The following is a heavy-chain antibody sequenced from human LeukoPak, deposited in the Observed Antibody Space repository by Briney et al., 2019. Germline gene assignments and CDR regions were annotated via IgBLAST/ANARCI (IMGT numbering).Heavy chain of an antibody. CDR1: GYTFTSYD. Sequence: GASVKVSCKASGYTFTSYDINWVRQATGQGLEWMGWMNPNSGNTGYAQKFQGRVTMTRDTSTSTVYMELSSLRSEDTAVYYCARGYDSSGYYQVDPWGQGTLVTVSS. CDR2: MNPNSGNT. J-gene: IGHJ5*02. CDR3: ARGYDSSGYYQVDP. D-gene: IGHD3-22*01. V-gene: IGHV1-8*01.